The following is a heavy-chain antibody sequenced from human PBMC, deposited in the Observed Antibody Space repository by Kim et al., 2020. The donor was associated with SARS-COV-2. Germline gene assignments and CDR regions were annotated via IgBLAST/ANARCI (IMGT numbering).Heavy chain of an antibody. Sequence: GGSLRLSCAASGFTFNNYAMSWVRQAPGKGLEWVSGIRDSGSSTQYADSVKGRFSISRDNSRNTLYLQMDSLRAEDTAVYYCAKVTSGSSGWFEYFLHWGRGTLVTVSS. CDR1: GFTFNNYA. CDR2: IRDSGSST. J-gene: IGHJ1*01. V-gene: IGHV3-23*01. CDR3: AKVTSGSSGWFEYFLH. D-gene: IGHD6-19*01.